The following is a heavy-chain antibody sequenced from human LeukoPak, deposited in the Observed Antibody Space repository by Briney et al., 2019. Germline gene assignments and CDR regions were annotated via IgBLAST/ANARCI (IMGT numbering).Heavy chain of an antibody. D-gene: IGHD2-8*01. CDR3: DLAPNSNWFDF. CDR2: THYSGTT. V-gene: IGHV4-59*12. CDR1: GDSISGFY. J-gene: IGHJ5*01. Sequence: PLETLSLTCSVSGDSISGFYWNWIRQSPEKGLEWIAVTHYSGTTNYNPSLKSRVTISIDTSRQQFFLKLSSVTAADTAVYYCDLAPNSNWFDFWGQGTRVTVSS.